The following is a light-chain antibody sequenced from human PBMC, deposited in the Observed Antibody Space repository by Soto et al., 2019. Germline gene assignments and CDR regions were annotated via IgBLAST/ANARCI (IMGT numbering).Light chain of an antibody. CDR3: QQSYSTPLT. CDR2: AAS. CDR1: QSISSY. J-gene: IGKJ4*01. Sequence: DIQMTQSPSSLSASVGDRVTITCRASQSISSYLNWYQQKPGKAPKLLISAASSLQSGVPSRFSGSGSGTDFTLTISSLQPEDFVTYYCQQSYSTPLTFGGGTKLEIK. V-gene: IGKV1-39*01.